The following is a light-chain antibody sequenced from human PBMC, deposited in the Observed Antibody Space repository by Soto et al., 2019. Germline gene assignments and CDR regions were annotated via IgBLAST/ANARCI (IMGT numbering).Light chain of an antibody. CDR3: QQSYSTPPLLT. CDR1: QSISRY. CDR2: AAS. V-gene: IGKV1-39*01. Sequence: SRVSQSPASVSASVGDRVAISCRGSQSISRYLNWYQQKPGKAPKLLIYAASSLQSGVPSRFSGSGSGTDFTLTISSLQPEDFGTYYCQQSYSTPPLLTFGPGTKVDIK. J-gene: IGKJ3*01.